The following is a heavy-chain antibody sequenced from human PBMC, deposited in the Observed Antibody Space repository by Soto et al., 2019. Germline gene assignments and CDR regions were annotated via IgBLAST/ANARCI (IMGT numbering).Heavy chain of an antibody. Sequence: SETLSLTCTVSGGSISSGGYYWSWIRQHPGKGLEWIGYIYYSGSTYYNPSLKSRVTISVDTSKNQFSLKLSSVTAADTAVYYCARASHDFWSGFQTFDYWGQGTLVTVSS. D-gene: IGHD3-3*01. V-gene: IGHV4-31*03. CDR3: ARASHDFWSGFQTFDY. CDR1: GGSISSGGYY. J-gene: IGHJ4*02. CDR2: IYYSGST.